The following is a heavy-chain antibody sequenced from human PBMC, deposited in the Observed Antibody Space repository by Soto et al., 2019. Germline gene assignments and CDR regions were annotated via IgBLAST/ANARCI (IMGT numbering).Heavy chain of an antibody. D-gene: IGHD3-22*01. CDR2: ISAYNGNT. CDR1: CYPFTSYC. J-gene: IGHJ6*02. Sequence: ASGKLSCKASCYPFTSYCMRWVVQAPGQGLEWMGWISAYNGNTNYAQKLQGRVTMTTDTSTSTAYMELRSLRSDDTAVYYCARGSGSYDSIQDVWGQGTTYIVSS. CDR3: ARGSGSYDSIQDV. V-gene: IGHV1-18*01.